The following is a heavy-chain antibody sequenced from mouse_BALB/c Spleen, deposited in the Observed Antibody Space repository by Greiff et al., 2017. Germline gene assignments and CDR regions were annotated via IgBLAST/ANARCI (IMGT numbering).Heavy chain of an antibody. CDR1: GYSITSGYY. Sequence: VQLQQSGPGLVKPSQSLSLTCSVTGYSITSGYYWNWIRQFPGNKLEWMGYISYDGSNNYNPSLKNRISITRDTSKNQFFLKLNSVTTEDTATYYCARALIYDGYMYYFDYWGQGTTLTVSS. D-gene: IGHD2-3*01. CDR2: ISYDGSN. CDR3: ARALIYDGYMYYFDY. V-gene: IGHV3-6*02. J-gene: IGHJ2*01.